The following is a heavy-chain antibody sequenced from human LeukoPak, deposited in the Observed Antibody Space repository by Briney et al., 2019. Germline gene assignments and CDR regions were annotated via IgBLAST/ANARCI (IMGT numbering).Heavy chain of an antibody. CDR1: GGSISSYY. J-gene: IGHJ4*02. CDR2: IYYSGST. V-gene: IGHV4-59*01. Sequence: SETLSLTCTVSGGSISSYYWSWIRQPPGKGLEWIGYIYYSGSTNYNPSLKSRVTISVDTSKNQFSLKLSSVTAADTAVYYCARVGGEVGAMFFDYWGQGTLVTVSS. CDR3: ARVGGEVGAMFFDY. D-gene: IGHD1-26*01.